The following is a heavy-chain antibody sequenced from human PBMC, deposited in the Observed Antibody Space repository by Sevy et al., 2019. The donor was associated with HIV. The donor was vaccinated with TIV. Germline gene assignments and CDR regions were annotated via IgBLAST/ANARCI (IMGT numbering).Heavy chain of an antibody. Sequence: GGSLRLPCAVSGFRFSHYAFHWVRQAPGKGLEWVSFILYDGTYKYYADSVKGRFTISRDNSKNTLYLQMNSLRGNDTAVYYCARVAVSYCTNDCYHRFDYWGPGALVTVSS. J-gene: IGHJ4*02. CDR3: ARVAVSYCTNDCYHRFDY. D-gene: IGHD2-8*01. V-gene: IGHV3-30-3*01. CDR1: GFRFSHYA. CDR2: ILYDGTYK.